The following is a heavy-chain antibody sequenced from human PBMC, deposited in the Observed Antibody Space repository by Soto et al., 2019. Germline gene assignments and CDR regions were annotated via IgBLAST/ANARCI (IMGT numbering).Heavy chain of an antibody. J-gene: IGHJ4*02. Sequence: QVQLVQSGAEVKKPGSSVKVSCKASGGTFSSYMISWVRQAPGQGLEWMGRIIPILGVTNYAQKFQGRVTXXADKSTNTAYMELSSLKSEDTAVYYGARGWWGSALKGGVDYWGQGTLVTVSS. D-gene: IGHD2-15*01. V-gene: IGHV1-69*02. CDR1: GGTFSSYM. CDR3: ARGWWGSALKGGVDY. CDR2: IIPILGVT.